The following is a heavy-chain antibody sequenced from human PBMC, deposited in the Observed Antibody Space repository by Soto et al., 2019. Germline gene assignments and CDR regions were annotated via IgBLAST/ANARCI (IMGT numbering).Heavy chain of an antibody. CDR2: ISAHNGNT. CDR3: ARDGGYSPAYGMDV. V-gene: IGHV1-18*01. D-gene: IGHD3-22*01. CDR1: DYSFTSFG. J-gene: IGHJ6*02. Sequence: ASVKVSCKASDYSFTSFGISWVRQAPGQGLEWMGWISAHNGNTKYAQKLQGRVTMTTDTPTSTAYMELRSLRSDDTAVYYCARDGGYSPAYGMDVWGQGTTVTVSS.